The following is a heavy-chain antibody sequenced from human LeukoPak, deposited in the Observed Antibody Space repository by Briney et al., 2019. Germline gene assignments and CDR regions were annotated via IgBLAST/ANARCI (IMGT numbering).Heavy chain of an antibody. CDR1: GGSISSYY. CDR3: AVDYDSTGYYFSMDV. Sequence: PSETLSLTCTVSGGSISSYYGSWLRRPPGKGLEGIGYIYYSGSTHYNPSLKGRVTISVDTSKNHFSLKLSSVTAADTAVYSCAVDYDSTGYYFSMDVWGKGTTVTVSS. D-gene: IGHD3-22*01. J-gene: IGHJ6*03. CDR2: IYYSGST. V-gene: IGHV4-59*01.